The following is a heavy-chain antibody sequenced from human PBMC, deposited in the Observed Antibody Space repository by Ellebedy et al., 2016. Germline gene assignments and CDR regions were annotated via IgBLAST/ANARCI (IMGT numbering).Heavy chain of an antibody. CDR3: ARDLYPNTVVPTAPSDY. CDR1: GYTFSSHG. V-gene: IGHV1-18*01. J-gene: IGHJ4*02. D-gene: IGHD2-2*01. CDR2: ISAYNGKI. Sequence: ASVKVSXXASGYTFSSHGISWVRQTPGQGLEWMGWISAYNGKINYAQKLQGRVTMTTDTSTSTAYMELRSLRSDDTAFYYCARDLYPNTVVPTAPSDYWGQGSLVTVSS.